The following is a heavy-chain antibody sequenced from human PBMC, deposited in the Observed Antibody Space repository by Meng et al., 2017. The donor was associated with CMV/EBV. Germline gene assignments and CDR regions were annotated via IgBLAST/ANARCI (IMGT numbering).Heavy chain of an antibody. CDR2: INSDGSST. CDR1: GFTFSSSW. Sequence: LSLTCAASGFTFSSSWMHWVRQAPGKGLVWVSRINSDGSSTSYADSVKGRFTISRDSAKNTLYLQMNSLRAEDTAVYYCARAQYCGGDCYSEGVDEYYYGMDVWGQGTTVTVSS. J-gene: IGHJ6*02. D-gene: IGHD2-21*01. V-gene: IGHV3-74*01. CDR3: ARAQYCGGDCYSEGVDEYYYGMDV.